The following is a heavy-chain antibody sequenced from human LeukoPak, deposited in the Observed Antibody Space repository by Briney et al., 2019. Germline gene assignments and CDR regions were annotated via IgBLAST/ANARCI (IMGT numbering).Heavy chain of an antibody. D-gene: IGHD3-10*01. J-gene: IGHJ4*02. V-gene: IGHV1-46*01. CDR3: ARDLSRSNYYASGSYAD. Sequence: ASVEVSCKASGYTFTSYYMHWVRQAPGQGLEWMGIINPSGGSTSYAQKFQGRVTMTRDTSTSTVYMELTSLRSEDTAVYYCARDLSRSNYYASGSYADWGQGTRSPSPQ. CDR2: INPSGGST. CDR1: GYTFTSYY.